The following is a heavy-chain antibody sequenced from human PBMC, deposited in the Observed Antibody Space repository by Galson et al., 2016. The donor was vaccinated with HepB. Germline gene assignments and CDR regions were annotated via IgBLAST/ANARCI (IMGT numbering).Heavy chain of an antibody. Sequence: TLSLTCPVSGGSISSGGYYWSWIRQHPGKGLEWIGYIYYNGSTYYNPSLKSRVTTSVDTSKNQFSLKLSSVTAADTALYYCAGQYWGGPIDYWGQGILVTVSS. D-gene: IGHD2/OR15-2a*01. CDR1: GGSISSGGYY. V-gene: IGHV4-31*03. CDR3: AGQYWGGPIDY. J-gene: IGHJ4*02. CDR2: IYYNGST.